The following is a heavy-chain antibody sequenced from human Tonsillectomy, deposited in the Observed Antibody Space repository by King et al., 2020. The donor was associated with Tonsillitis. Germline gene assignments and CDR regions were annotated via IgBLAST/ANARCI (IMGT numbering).Heavy chain of an antibody. CDR3: AGDPNRLSSGYFDR. CDR1: GFSFSGYS. Sequence: VQLVESGGGLVKPGGSLRLSCAASGFSFSGYSMNWVRQAPGKGLEWGSSISHGSGFIYYADSMKGRFTISRDDGKNSLYLQMNGLRVEDTAVYFCAGDPNRLSSGYFDRWGRGTLVTVSS. V-gene: IGHV3-21*01. J-gene: IGHJ2*01. D-gene: IGHD2/OR15-2a*01. CDR2: ISHGSGFI.